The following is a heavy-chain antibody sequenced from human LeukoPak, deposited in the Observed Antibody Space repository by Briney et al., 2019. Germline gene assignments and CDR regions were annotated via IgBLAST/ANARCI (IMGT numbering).Heavy chain of an antibody. D-gene: IGHD3-10*01. J-gene: IGHJ4*02. V-gene: IGHV5-51*01. Sequence: GESLKISCKVSGYSFTNYRIGWVRPMPGKGLEWMGIIYPGDSDTRYSPSFQGHVTISADKSITTAYLQWSSLRASDTAIYYCARNMLRGDFSLDYWGQGTLVTVSS. CDR2: IYPGDSDT. CDR1: GYSFTNYR. CDR3: ARNMLRGDFSLDY.